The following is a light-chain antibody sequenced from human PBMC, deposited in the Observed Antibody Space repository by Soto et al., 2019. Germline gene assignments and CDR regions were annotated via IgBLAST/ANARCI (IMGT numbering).Light chain of an antibody. Sequence: EIVLTQSPVTLSLSPGERATLSCRASQSVSSSYLAWYQQKPGQAPRLLIYGVSSRATGIPDRFSGSGSGTDFTLTISRLEPEDFAVYYCQHYGSSPWTFGQGTKVEIK. CDR1: QSVSSSY. J-gene: IGKJ1*01. CDR3: QHYGSSPWT. V-gene: IGKV3-20*01. CDR2: GVS.